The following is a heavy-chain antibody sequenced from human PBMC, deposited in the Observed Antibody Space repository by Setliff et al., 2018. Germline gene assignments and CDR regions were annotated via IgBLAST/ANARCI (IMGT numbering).Heavy chain of an antibody. CDR3: ARDMGQPYYFES. V-gene: IGHV4-39*07. J-gene: IGHJ4*01. CDR1: GGSISSSSHY. Sequence: SETLSLTCTVSGGSISSSSHYWGWIRQPPGKGLEWIGSIYYTGNTYYNPSLKSRVTMSVDTSKRQFSLKLGSATAADTAVYYCARDMGQPYYFESW. CDR2: IYYTGNT. D-gene: IGHD1-1*01.